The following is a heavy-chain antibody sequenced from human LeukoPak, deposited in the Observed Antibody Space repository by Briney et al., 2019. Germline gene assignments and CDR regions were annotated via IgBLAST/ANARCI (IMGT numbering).Heavy chain of an antibody. D-gene: IGHD6-13*01. CDR3: ASDKTAQLDNYYYYMDV. CDR1: GFTFSSST. J-gene: IGHJ6*03. V-gene: IGHV3-21*06. Sequence: TGGSLRLSCAASGFTFSSSTMNWVRQAPGKGLEWVSSISGGSIYIYYADSVKGRFTISRDNGKNSLYLQMNSLRAEDTAVYYCASDKTAQLDNYYYYMDVWGKGTTVTISS. CDR2: ISGGSIYI.